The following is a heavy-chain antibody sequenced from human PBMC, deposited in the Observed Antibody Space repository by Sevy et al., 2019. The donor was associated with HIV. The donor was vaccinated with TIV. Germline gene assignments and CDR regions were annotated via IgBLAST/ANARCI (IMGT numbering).Heavy chain of an antibody. V-gene: IGHV3-23*01. D-gene: IGHD6-19*01. Sequence: GGSLRLSCAASGFTFSSYAMTWVRQAPGKGLEWVSGISGAGGSTYHAASVKGRFTISRDNSKNTLYLQMNSLRGEDTAVYYCAKGDRSDWSLGYWYFDLWGRGTLVTVSS. CDR2: ISGAGGST. CDR3: AKGDRSDWSLGYWYFDL. CDR1: GFTFSSYA. J-gene: IGHJ2*01.